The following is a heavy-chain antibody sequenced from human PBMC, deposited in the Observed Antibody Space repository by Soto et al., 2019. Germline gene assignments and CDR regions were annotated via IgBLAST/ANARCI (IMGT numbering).Heavy chain of an antibody. D-gene: IGHD6-19*01. Sequence: QVQLEESGGGVVQPGRSLRLSCAASGFTFSSYGMHWVRQAPGKGLEWVAVISYDGSNKYYADSVKGRFTISRDNSKNTLYLQMNSLRAEDTAVYYCAMVVAGAFDYWGQGTLVTVSS. CDR3: AMVVAGAFDY. V-gene: IGHV3-30*03. CDR2: ISYDGSNK. J-gene: IGHJ4*02. CDR1: GFTFSSYG.